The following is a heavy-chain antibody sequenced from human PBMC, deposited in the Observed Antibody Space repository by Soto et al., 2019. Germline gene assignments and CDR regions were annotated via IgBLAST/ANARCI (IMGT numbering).Heavy chain of an antibody. Sequence: QVQLVQSGAEVKKPGASVKVSCKASGYTFTSYYMHWVRQAPGQGLEWMGIINPSGGSTSYAQKLQGRVTMPSDPSTSPVYMELSSIGSEDTAVYYCARGIGGIYDFDYWGQGALVTVSS. D-gene: IGHD3-16*01. CDR1: GYTFTSYY. J-gene: IGHJ4*02. CDR3: ARGIGGIYDFDY. CDR2: INPSGGST. V-gene: IGHV1-46*01.